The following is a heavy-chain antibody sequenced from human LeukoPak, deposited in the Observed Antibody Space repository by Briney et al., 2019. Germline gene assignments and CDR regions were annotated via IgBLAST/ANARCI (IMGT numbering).Heavy chain of an antibody. CDR3: ARYCSSTSLKHVDP. CDR2: IYYSGST. CDR1: GGSISSGGYF. D-gene: IGHD2-2*01. Sequence: SETLSLTCTVSGGSISSGGYFWSWIRQHPGKGLEWIVYIYYSGSTYYNPSLKSRVAISVNTSKNQFSLKLSSVTAADTAVYYCARYCSSTSLKHVDPWGQGTLVTVSS. J-gene: IGHJ5*02. V-gene: IGHV4-31*03.